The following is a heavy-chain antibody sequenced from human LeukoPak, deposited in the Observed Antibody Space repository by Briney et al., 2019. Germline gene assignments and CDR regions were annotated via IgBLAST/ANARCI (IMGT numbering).Heavy chain of an antibody. V-gene: IGHV3-21*01. Sequence: GGSLRLSCAASGFIFSSYGMNWVRQAPGKGLERVSSISSSSSYIYYADSVKGRFTISRGNAKNSLYLQMNSLRAEDTAVYYCARDVSQYQLLYATEHWGQGTLVTVSS. D-gene: IGHD2-2*02. CDR1: GFIFSSYG. J-gene: IGHJ1*01. CDR3: ARDVSQYQLLYATEH. CDR2: ISSSSSYI.